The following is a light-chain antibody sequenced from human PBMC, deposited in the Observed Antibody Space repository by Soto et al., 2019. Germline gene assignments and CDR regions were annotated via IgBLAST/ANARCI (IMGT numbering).Light chain of an antibody. CDR1: SSNIGAGYD. V-gene: IGLV1-40*01. CDR2: GNT. Sequence: QSALTQPPSVSVAPGQRVTISCTGSSSNIGAGYDVHWYQQLPGRAPKLLIYGNTNRPSGVPDRFSGSKSGTSASLAITGLQAEDEADYYCLSFDSSLSVVFGGGTKVT. J-gene: IGLJ2*01. CDR3: LSFDSSLSVV.